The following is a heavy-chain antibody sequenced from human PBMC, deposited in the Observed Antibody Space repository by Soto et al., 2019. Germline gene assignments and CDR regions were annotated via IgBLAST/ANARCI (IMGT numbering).Heavy chain of an antibody. V-gene: IGHV1-8*01. CDR2: MNPVNGNA. CDR1: GYTFTSSN. J-gene: IGHJ5*02. CDR3: ARAVGIAVTGLDL. D-gene: IGHD6-19*01. Sequence: QEQLVQSGAEVKRPGASVKVSCRASGYTFTSSNINWVRQAAGQGPEWIGWMNPVNGNAAFAREFQGRVTMTRDTSTDTAYMEVGGLSSGDTALYYCARAVGIAVTGLDLWGPGTLVTVSS.